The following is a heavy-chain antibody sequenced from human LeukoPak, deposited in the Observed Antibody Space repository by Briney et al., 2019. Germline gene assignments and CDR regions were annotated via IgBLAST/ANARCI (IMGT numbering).Heavy chain of an antibody. CDR1: GFTFSDYY. CDR3: ARSFKSSGGTAFDI. CDR2: ISSSGSTI. Sequence: GGSLRLSCAASGFTFSDYYMSWIRQAPGKGLEWVSYISSSGSTIYYADSVKGRFTISRDNAKSSLYLQMNSLRAEDTAVYYCARSFKSSGGTAFDIWGQGTMVTVSS. D-gene: IGHD3-16*01. V-gene: IGHV3-11*01. J-gene: IGHJ3*02.